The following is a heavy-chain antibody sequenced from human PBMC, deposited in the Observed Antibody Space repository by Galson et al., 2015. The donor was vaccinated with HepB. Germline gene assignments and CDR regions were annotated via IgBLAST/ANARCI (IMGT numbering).Heavy chain of an antibody. J-gene: IGHJ4*02. D-gene: IGHD6-19*01. Sequence: SLRLSCAASGFTFSYYAMSWVRQAPGKGLEWISAITPSGDHTYSADSMKGRFTISRDSSRNTLFLQMNNLRADDTAIYVCAKVFPEKTDGWYRQALYYFDSWGQGTRVTVSS. CDR3: AKVFPEKTDGWYRQALYYFDS. CDR2: ITPSGDHT. V-gene: IGHV3-23*01. CDR1: GFTFSYYA.